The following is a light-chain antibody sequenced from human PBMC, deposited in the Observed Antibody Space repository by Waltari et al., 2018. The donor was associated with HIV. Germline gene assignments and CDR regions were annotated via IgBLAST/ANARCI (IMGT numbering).Light chain of an antibody. CDR2: ENN. CDR3: LSYDSRLSGSV. V-gene: IGLV1-40*01. Sequence: QSVLTQPPSVSGAPGQRVTIYCTGSSSNIGANYAVHWYQHLPGTAPKLHIFENNNRPAGFADRFSGSQSGPSASLVITVLQADDEADYYCLSYDSRLSGSVFGPGTRVTVL. CDR1: SSNIGANYA. J-gene: IGLJ1*01.